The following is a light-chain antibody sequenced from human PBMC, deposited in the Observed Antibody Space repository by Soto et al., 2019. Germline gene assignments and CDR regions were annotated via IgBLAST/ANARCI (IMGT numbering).Light chain of an antibody. CDR3: CSYAGSSTLGV. J-gene: IGLJ2*01. CDR2: EGS. CDR1: SSDVGSYNL. Sequence: QSALTQPASVSGSPGQSITISCTGTSSDVGSYNLVSWYQQHPGKAPKFMIYEGSKRPSGVSNRFSGSKSGNTASLTISGLQAEDEADYYCCSYAGSSTLGVFGGGTKVTVL. V-gene: IGLV2-23*01.